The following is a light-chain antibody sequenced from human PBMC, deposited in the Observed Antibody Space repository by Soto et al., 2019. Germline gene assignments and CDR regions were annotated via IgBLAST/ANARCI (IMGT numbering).Light chain of an antibody. V-gene: IGLV2-14*01. J-gene: IGLJ3*02. CDR1: TSDVGAYNY. CDR2: EVD. CDR3: SSYTVINTAV. Sequence: QSALTQPASVSGSPGQSVSISCTGSTSDVGAYNYVAWYQHKPGKAPRLLIYEVDHRPSGISPRFSGSKSGNTASLTISGLQHDDEADYYCSSYTVINTAVFGGGTKLTVL.